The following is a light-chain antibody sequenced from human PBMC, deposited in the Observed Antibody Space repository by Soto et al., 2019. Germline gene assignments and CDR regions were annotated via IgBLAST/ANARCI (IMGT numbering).Light chain of an antibody. Sequence: DIQMTQSPSSLSASVGDRVTITCRASQSISSYLNWYQHKPGKAPNLLIYAASNLQSGVPSRFSGSGSGTDFTLTISNLQPADFATYYCQQSHSLPYSFGQGTKLEIK. CDR2: AAS. CDR1: QSISSY. V-gene: IGKV1-39*01. J-gene: IGKJ2*03. CDR3: QQSHSLPYS.